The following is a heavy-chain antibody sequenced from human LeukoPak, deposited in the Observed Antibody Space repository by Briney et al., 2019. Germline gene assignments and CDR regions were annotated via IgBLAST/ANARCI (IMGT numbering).Heavy chain of an antibody. D-gene: IGHD3-22*01. CDR1: GGSISSYY. CDR2: IYTSGST. Sequence: SETLSLTCTVSGGSISSYYWSWIRQPPGKGLEWIGYIYTSGSTNYNPSLKSRVTISVDTSKNQFSLKLSSVTAADTAVYYCARHRQYYYDSSARNAFDIWGQGTMVTVSS. V-gene: IGHV4-4*09. CDR3: ARHRQYYYDSSARNAFDI. J-gene: IGHJ3*02.